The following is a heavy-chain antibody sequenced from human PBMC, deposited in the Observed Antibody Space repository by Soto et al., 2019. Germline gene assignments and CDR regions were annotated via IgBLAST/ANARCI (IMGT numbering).Heavy chain of an antibody. CDR3: ARGGQQLHGMDV. CDR2: ISSSGSPI. Sequence: PGGSLRLSCAASGFTFSDYYMSRIRQAPGKGLEWVSYISSSGSPIYYADSVKGRFTISRDNAKNSLYLQMNSLRAEDTAVYYCARGGQQLHGMDVWGQGTTVTVSS. CDR1: GFTFSDYY. J-gene: IGHJ6*02. D-gene: IGHD6-13*01. V-gene: IGHV3-11*01.